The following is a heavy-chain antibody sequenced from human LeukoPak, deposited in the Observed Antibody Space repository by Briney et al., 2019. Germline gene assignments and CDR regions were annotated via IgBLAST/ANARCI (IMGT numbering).Heavy chain of an antibody. CDR1: GGSISSYY. J-gene: IGHJ6*04. CDR2: IYCSGST. D-gene: IGHD2-2*01. Sequence: SETLSLTCTVSGGSISSYYWSRIRQPPGKGLEWIGYIYCSGSTNYNPSLKSRVTISVDTSKNQFSLKLSSVTAADTAVYYCARDRRGYCSSTSCYGPYYHYGMDVWGKGTTVTVSS. V-gene: IGHV4-59*01. CDR3: ARDRRGYCSSTSCYGPYYHYGMDV.